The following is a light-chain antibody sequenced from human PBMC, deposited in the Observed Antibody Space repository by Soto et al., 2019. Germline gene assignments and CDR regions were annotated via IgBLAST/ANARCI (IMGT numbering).Light chain of an antibody. CDR2: LGS. CDR3: MQSIQTPRT. J-gene: IGKJ1*01. CDR1: QSLLHSNGYNY. V-gene: IGKV2-28*01. Sequence: DIVMSQSPLSLPATPGQPASISCRSSQSLLHSNGYNYLDWYLQKPGQSQQLLSYLGSNRPSGVTDRFSGSGSGTDFTLKISRVEAEDVGVYYCMQSIQTPRTFGQGTKVEIK.